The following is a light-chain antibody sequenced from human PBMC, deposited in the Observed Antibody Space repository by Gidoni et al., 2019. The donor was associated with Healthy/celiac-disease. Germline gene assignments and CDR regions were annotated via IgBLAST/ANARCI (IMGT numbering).Light chain of an antibody. J-gene: IGKJ2*01. CDR2: DAS. V-gene: IGKV1-33*01. CDR1: QDISNY. Sequence: DIQMTESPSSLSASVGDRVTNTCQASQDISNYLNWYQQKPGKAPKLLIYDASNVETGVPSRFSGSGSGTDFTFTISSLQPEDIATYYCQHYDNLPYTFGQGTKLEIK. CDR3: QHYDNLPYT.